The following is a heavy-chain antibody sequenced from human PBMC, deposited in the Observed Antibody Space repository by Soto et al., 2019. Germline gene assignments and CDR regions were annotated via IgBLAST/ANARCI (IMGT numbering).Heavy chain of an antibody. D-gene: IGHD6-13*01. CDR1: GFTVSTNY. V-gene: IGHV3-53*01. CDR2: IYTGGST. CDR3: AKCMGSSWIGVIDN. J-gene: IGHJ4*02. Sequence: PGGSLRLSCAASGFTVSTNYMSWVRQSPGKGLEWVSVIYTGGSTYYADSVKGRFTISRDNSKNRLFLQMNSLRAEDTAIYYRAKCMGSSWIGVIDNWGQGXLVTVYS.